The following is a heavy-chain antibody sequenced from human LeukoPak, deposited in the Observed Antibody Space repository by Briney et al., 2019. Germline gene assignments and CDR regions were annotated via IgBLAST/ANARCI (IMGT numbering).Heavy chain of an antibody. D-gene: IGHD3-9*01. Sequence: GSSVKVSCKASGGTFSSYAISWVRQAPGQGLEWMGRIIPIFGTANYAQKFQGRVTITTDESTSTAYMELSSLRSEDTAVYYCARGFLVYDILTGYFPWGQGTLVTVSS. CDR1: GGTFSSYA. CDR3: ARGFLVYDILTGYFP. V-gene: IGHV1-69*05. J-gene: IGHJ5*02. CDR2: IIPIFGTA.